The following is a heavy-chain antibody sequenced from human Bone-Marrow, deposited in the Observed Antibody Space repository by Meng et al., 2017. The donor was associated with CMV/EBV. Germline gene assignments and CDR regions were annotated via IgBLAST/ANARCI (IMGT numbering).Heavy chain of an antibody. CDR1: GFSLSTSGVG. V-gene: IGHV2-5*01. J-gene: IGHJ5*02. CDR2: IYWNDDK. Sequence: SGLTLAKPTQTLTLTCSFSGFSLSTSGVGVGWIRQPPGKALEWLALIYWNDDKRYSPSLKSRLTITKDTSKNQVVLTMTNMDPVDTATHYCAHSKRQQIDPWGHGTRVTVSS. CDR3: AHSKRQQIDP.